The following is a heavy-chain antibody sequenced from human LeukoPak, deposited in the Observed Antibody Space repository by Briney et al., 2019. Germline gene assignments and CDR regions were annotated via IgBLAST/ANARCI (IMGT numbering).Heavy chain of an antibody. CDR2: ISWNSGSI. J-gene: IGHJ3*02. CDR1: GFTLDDYA. V-gene: IGHV3-9*03. CDR3: AKDRREMADDAFDI. D-gene: IGHD5-24*01. Sequence: GRSLSLSCAASGFTLDDYAMHWVRQARGRGLEGVSGISWNSGSIGYADSVKGRFNISRDNAKNSLYLQMNSLRAEDMALYYCAKDRREMADDAFDIWGQGTMVTVSS.